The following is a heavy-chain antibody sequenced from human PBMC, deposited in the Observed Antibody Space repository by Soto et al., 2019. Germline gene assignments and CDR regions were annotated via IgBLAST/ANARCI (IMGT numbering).Heavy chain of an antibody. V-gene: IGHV4-59*01. CDR3: ARIGGYHGPLDY. Sequence: SETLSLTCSVSGVSISSYFWSWIRQPPGRGLEWIGYTYHRGSTNYSPSLKSRVAISLDTSENQFSLKVNSVAAADTAVYYCARIGGYHGPLDYWGQGTPVTVSS. CDR2: TYHRGST. J-gene: IGHJ4*02. D-gene: IGHD3-16*02. CDR1: GVSISSYF.